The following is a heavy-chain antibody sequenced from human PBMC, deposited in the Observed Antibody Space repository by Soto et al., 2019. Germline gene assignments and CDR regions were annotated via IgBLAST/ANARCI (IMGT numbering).Heavy chain of an antibody. V-gene: IGHV2-5*01. J-gene: IGHJ5*02. Sequence: SGPTLVNPTQTLTLTCIFSGFSLRTSGVGVGWIRQPPGKALEWLGFIYWNDDKRYSPSLKSKLTITKDTSKNQVVLTMTNMDPVDTATYYCAKSGSSGWYGWFDPWGQGTLVTVSS. D-gene: IGHD6-19*01. CDR1: GFSLRTSGVG. CDR2: IYWNDDK. CDR3: AKSGSSGWYGWFDP.